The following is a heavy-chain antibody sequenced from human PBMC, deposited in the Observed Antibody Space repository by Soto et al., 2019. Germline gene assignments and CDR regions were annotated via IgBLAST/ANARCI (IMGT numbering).Heavy chain of an antibody. D-gene: IGHD6-13*01. CDR1: GNSISTGAYY. CDR3: AREGRSAAPQSGFDY. J-gene: IGHJ4*02. Sequence: SETLSLTCNVSGNSISTGAYYWSWIRQHPGKGLEWIGHIFYTGSTHYNPSLKSRLTISVDTSKNQVSLRLNSVHAADTAVYYRAREGRSAAPQSGFDYWGQGTLVTVSS. V-gene: IGHV4-31*03. CDR2: IFYTGST.